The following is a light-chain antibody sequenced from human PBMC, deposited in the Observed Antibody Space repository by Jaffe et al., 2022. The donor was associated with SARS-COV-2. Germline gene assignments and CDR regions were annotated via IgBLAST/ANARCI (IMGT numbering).Light chain of an antibody. Sequence: QSVLTQQPSASGAPGLRVTISCSGSSSNIGSNAVNWYQQLPGTTPKLLMYGNGQRPSGVPDRFSGSKSGTSASLAISGLQSEDEADYYCAAWDDSLNAVVFGGGTKLTVL. V-gene: IGLV1-44*01. CDR3: AAWDDSLNAVV. CDR1: SSNIGSNA. CDR2: GNG. J-gene: IGLJ2*01.